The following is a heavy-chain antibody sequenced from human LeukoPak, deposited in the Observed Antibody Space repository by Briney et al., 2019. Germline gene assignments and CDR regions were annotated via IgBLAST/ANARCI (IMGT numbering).Heavy chain of an antibody. J-gene: IGHJ4*02. Sequence: PGGSLRLSCAASGFTFSSYSVNWVRQAPGKGLEWVSSISSSSSYIYYADSVKGRFTISRDNAKNSLYLQMNSLRAEDTAVYYCARVTAAAGTGGYYFDYWGQGTLVAVSS. CDR2: ISSSSSYI. CDR1: GFTFSSYS. CDR3: ARVTAAAGTGGYYFDY. D-gene: IGHD6-13*01. V-gene: IGHV3-21*01.